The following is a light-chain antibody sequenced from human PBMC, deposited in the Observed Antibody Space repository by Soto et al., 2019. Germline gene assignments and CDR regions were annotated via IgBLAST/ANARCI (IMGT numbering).Light chain of an antibody. CDR3: CYRGGSSPTYV. Sequence: QSALSQSASLSGSPGQSITISCTGTSSDVGSYNAVSWYQQHPGKVPKLIIYEVSKRPSGVSDRFSGCKSDNTASLTISGLQAEDEADYHCCYRGGSSPTYVFGSGTKVTVL. V-gene: IGLV2-23*02. J-gene: IGLJ1*01. CDR2: EVS. CDR1: SSDVGSYNA.